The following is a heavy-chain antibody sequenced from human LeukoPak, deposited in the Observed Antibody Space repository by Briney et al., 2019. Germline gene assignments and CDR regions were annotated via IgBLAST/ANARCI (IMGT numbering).Heavy chain of an antibody. CDR1: GFTLNIYA. J-gene: IGHJ4*02. Sequence: PGGSLRLSCAAAGFTLNIYAMTWVRQAPGKGLEWVSHIIGSGGITYYADSVKGRFTIFRDNSKNTLYLQMNSLRAEDTAVYYCAKTTAGNSSGRNPGWPVDYWGQGTLVTVSS. V-gene: IGHV3-23*01. CDR2: IIGSGGIT. CDR3: AKTTAGNSSGRNPGWPVDY. D-gene: IGHD6-19*01.